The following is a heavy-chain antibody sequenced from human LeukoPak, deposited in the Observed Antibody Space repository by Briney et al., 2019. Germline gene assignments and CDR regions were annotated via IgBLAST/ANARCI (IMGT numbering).Heavy chain of an antibody. CDR1: GFSLSNAW. V-gene: IGHV3-15*01. CDR2: IKSKTDGGTT. CDR3: TRGVAILNYFDY. J-gene: IGHJ4*02. Sequence: PGGSLRLSCAGSGFSLSNAWMSWVRQAPGKGLEWVARIKSKTDGGTTDYAAPVKGRFTISRDDSKSTLYLQMDSLKTEDTAVYYCTRGVAILNYFDYWGQGTLVTVFS.